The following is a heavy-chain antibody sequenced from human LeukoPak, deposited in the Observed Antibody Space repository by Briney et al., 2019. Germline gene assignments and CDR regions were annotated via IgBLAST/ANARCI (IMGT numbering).Heavy chain of an antibody. CDR1: GYTFTPYF. CDR3: ARDRVLVGGTATDNFDH. CDR2: INPTGGST. J-gene: IGHJ4*02. Sequence: ASVKVSCKASGYTFTPYFIHWVRQAPGQGLEWMGIINPTGGSTTYAQKSQGKVTVTRDMSTSTVYMELSSLTSEDTAVYYCARDRVLVGGTATDNFDHWGQGTLVTVSS. V-gene: IGHV1-46*01. D-gene: IGHD1-1*01.